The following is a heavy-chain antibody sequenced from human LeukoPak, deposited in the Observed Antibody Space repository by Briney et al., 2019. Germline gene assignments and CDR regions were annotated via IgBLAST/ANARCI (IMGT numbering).Heavy chain of an antibody. CDR3: VRVPGSYYVDFDY. V-gene: IGHV3-23*01. CDR1: GFTFASHV. CDR2: ISGSGGNT. Sequence: QSGGSLRLSCAPSGFTFASHVMSWVRQAPGKGLEWVSAISGSGGNTYHADSVKGRFTISRDNSKITLYLQMNSLRADDTAVYYCVRVPGSYYVDFDYWGQGTLVTVSS. D-gene: IGHD3-10*01. J-gene: IGHJ4*02.